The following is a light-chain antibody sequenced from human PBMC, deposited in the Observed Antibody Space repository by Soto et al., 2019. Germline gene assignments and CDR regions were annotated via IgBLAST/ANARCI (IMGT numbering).Light chain of an antibody. CDR2: GAS. Sequence: EIVLTQSPGTLSLSPGERATLSCRASQSVSSSYLAWYQQKPGQAPRLLIYGASRRTTGIPDRFSGSGSGTDLPLTISRLEPEDFAVYYCQQYGTSPYTFGQGTKLEIK. V-gene: IGKV3-20*01. J-gene: IGKJ2*01. CDR1: QSVSSSY. CDR3: QQYGTSPYT.